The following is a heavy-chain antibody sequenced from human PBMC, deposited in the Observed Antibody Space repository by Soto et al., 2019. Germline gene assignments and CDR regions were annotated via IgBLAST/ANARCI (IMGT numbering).Heavy chain of an antibody. CDR2: ISYDGTNK. V-gene: IGHV3-30*18. Sequence: GGSLRLSCAASGFTFSHYGMHWVRQAPGKGLEWVAVISYDGTNKYYTDSVKGRFTISRDNSKNTLYLQMNSLRAEDTAVYYCAKDSHYDILTGYFDYWGQGSLVTVSS. J-gene: IGHJ4*02. CDR1: GFTFSHYG. CDR3: AKDSHYDILTGYFDY. D-gene: IGHD3-9*01.